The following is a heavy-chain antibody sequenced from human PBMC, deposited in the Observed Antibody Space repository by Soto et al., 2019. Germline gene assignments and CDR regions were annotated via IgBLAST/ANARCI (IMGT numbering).Heavy chain of an antibody. D-gene: IGHD3-10*01. V-gene: IGHV1-2*04. Sequence: ASVKVSCKASGYTFTDYYLHWVRQAPGQGLEWMGWINPNSGGTNYAQKFQDWVTMTRDTSISTAYMELSRLTSDDTAVYYCVTASGSDNDHLHSWGPGTLVT. J-gene: IGHJ4*02. CDR3: VTASGSDNDHLHS. CDR1: GYTFTDYY. CDR2: INPNSGGT.